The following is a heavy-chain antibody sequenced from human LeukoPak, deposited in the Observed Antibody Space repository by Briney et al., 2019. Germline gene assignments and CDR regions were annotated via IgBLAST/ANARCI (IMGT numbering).Heavy chain of an antibody. V-gene: IGHV3-23*01. CDR3: AKCSASYGNDALDV. D-gene: IGHD3-10*02. J-gene: IGHJ3*01. CDR2: IRGGGAGA. CDR1: GFTFTNYA. Sequence: PGGSLRLSCAASGFTFTNYAMNWVRQAPGEGVEWVAFIRGGGAGARYADAAKGRFTIPRDNSKNTLYLHMNTLRVEDTATYYCAKCSASYGNDALDVWGQGTVVIVSS.